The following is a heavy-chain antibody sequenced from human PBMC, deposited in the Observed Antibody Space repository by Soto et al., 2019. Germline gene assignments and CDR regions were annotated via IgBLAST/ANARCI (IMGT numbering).Heavy chain of an antibody. J-gene: IGHJ6*02. CDR1: GFSFSDYY. V-gene: IGHV3-11*01. Sequence: XGSLRLSCAASGFSFSDYYVNWIRQAPGKGLERISYTGRSLYPIYYADSVKGRFSISRDSAKNSVFLQMNSLRADDTAVYYCGRVPLDGNYANGVDVWGQGTTVTVSS. CDR2: TGRSLYPI. D-gene: IGHD4-17*01. CDR3: GRVPLDGNYANGVDV.